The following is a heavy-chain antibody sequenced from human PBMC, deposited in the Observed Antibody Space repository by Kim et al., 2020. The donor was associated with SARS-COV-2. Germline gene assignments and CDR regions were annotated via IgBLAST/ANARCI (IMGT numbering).Heavy chain of an antibody. Sequence: GGSLRLSCAASGFTFSSYAMSWVRQAPGKGLEWVSAISGSGGSTYYADSVKGRFTISRDNSKNTLYLQMNSLRAEDTAVYYCAKVDNYYGSGSYSIVDAFAIGGQGTMVTVSS. CDR3: AKVDNYYGSGSYSIVDAFAI. CDR2: ISGSGGST. CDR1: GFTFSSYA. J-gene: IGHJ3*02. V-gene: IGHV3-23*01. D-gene: IGHD3-10*01.